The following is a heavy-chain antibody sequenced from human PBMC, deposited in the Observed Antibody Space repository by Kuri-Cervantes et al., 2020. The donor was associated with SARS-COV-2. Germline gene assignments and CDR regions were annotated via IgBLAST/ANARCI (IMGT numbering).Heavy chain of an antibody. V-gene: IGHV1-69*02. Sequence: SVKVSCKASGGTFSSYTISWVRQAPGQGLEWMGRIIPILGIANYAQKFQGRVTITADKSTSTAYMELSSLRSEDTAVYYCAIVVAGTRELDHWGQGTLVTVSS. CDR2: IIPILGIA. D-gene: IGHD6-19*01. CDR1: GGTFSSYT. CDR3: AIVVAGTRELDH. J-gene: IGHJ1*01.